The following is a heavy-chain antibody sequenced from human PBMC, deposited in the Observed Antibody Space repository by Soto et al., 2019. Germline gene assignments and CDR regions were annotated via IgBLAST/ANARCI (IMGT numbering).Heavy chain of an antibody. Sequence: EVQLLESGGGLIQPGGSLRLSCAASGFTFSSYAMSWVRQARGKGLEWVSGISGSGDYTYYADSVKGRFTISRDNSKNTLYLQMNGLRAEDTAVYYCAKDGPLGELMADWGQGTLVTVSS. D-gene: IGHD3-10*01. CDR2: ISGSGDYT. J-gene: IGHJ4*02. CDR3: AKDGPLGELMAD. CDR1: GFTFSSYA. V-gene: IGHV3-23*01.